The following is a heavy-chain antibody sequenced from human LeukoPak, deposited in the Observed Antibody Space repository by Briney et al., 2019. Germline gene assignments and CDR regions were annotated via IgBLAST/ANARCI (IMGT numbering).Heavy chain of an antibody. Sequence: GGSLRLSCAASGFTFSSYAMSWVRQAPGKGLVWVSRLRSDGSDARYAESVKGRFTISRDNAKNTLSLQMNSLRDDDTAVYYCAIDWFHAIDYWGQGTLVTVSS. D-gene: IGHD2/OR15-2a*01. CDR2: LRSDGSDA. CDR1: GFTFSSYA. J-gene: IGHJ4*02. V-gene: IGHV3-74*01. CDR3: AIDWFHAIDY.